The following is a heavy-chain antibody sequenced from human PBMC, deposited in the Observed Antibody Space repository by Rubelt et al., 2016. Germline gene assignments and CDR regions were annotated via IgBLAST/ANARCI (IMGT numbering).Heavy chain of an antibody. V-gene: IGHV1-18*01. D-gene: IGHD6-6*01. CDR2: ISAYNGNT. CDR3: ARDRIRIAARQGWYFDL. J-gene: IGHJ2*01. CDR1: GYTFTSYG. Sequence: QVQLVQSGAEVKKPGASVKVSCKASGYTFTSYGISWVRQAPGQGLECMGWISAYNGNTNYAQKLQGRFTMTTDTSTSTAYMELRSLRSDDTAVYYCARDRIRIAARQGWYFDLWGRGTLVTVSS.